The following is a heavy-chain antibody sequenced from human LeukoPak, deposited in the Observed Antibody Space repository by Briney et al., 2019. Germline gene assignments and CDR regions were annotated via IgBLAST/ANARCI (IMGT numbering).Heavy chain of an antibody. CDR2: VYYSGTT. V-gene: IGHV4-39*07. D-gene: IGHD1-1*01. Sequence: SETLSLTCSVSGGSISLSYYYWGWIRQPPGKALEWIGSVYYSGTTSYNPSLKSRVTISLDKSRNHFSLRLSSVTAADTAVYYCAKVSTNLYYFDYWGQGTLVTVSS. J-gene: IGHJ4*02. CDR3: AKVSTNLYYFDY. CDR1: GGSISLSYYY.